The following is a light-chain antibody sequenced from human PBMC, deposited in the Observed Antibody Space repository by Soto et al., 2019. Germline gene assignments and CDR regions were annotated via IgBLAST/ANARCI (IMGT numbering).Light chain of an antibody. CDR1: SDDIGTYEY. V-gene: IGLV2-14*01. CDR3: SSYTGGSTLPGV. Sequence: QSVLTQPASVSGSPGQSITISCTGSSDDIGTYEYISCHQHHPGKAPKLIIFGVYDRPSGNSDHFSGAKLGNKAPLTIFVLQLEYDAVYYCSSYTGGSTLPGVFGTGPKVTVL. J-gene: IGLJ1*01. CDR2: GVY.